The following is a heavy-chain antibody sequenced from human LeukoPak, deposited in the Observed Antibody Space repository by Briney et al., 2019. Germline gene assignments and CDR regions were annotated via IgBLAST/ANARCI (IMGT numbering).Heavy chain of an antibody. V-gene: IGHV3-30-3*01. J-gene: IGHJ6*02. CDR3: ARESNRWYDMGV. Sequence: GRSLRLSCAGSGFTFSSYAIHWVRLAPGKGLEWVALISYDGNNEYYPDSVKGRLTISRDNSKNTVHLQMNSLTTEDTAVYYCARESNRWYDMGVWGQGTTVTVSS. CDR1: GFTFSSYA. CDR2: ISYDGNNE. D-gene: IGHD2-15*01.